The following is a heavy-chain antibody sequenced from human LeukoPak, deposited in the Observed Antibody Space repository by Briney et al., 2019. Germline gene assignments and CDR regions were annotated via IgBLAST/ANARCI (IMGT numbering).Heavy chain of an antibody. CDR1: GFTFSTYT. Sequence: GGSLRLSCAASGFTFSTYTMNWVRQAPGKRLEWVACIISVSSNKYYADSVKGRFTISGDNATNTLYLQMNSLRAEDTAVYYCAGDKDRNGCYSPNWFDPWGQGTLVTVSS. D-gene: IGHD6-19*01. CDR2: IISVSSNK. V-gene: IGHV3-21*01. J-gene: IGHJ5*02. CDR3: AGDKDRNGCYSPNWFDP.